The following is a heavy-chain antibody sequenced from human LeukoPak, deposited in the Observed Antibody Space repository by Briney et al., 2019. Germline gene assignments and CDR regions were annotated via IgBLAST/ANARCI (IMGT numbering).Heavy chain of an antibody. CDR3: ARDVARGFDI. CDR2: INPNSGGT. J-gene: IGHJ3*02. Sequence: ASVKVSCKASGYTFTGYYMHWVRQAPGQGLEWMGWINPNSGGTNYAQKFQGRVTITADESTSTAYMELSSLRSEDTAVYYCARDVARGFDIWGQGTMVTVSS. CDR1: GYTFTGYY. D-gene: IGHD5-12*01. V-gene: IGHV1-2*02.